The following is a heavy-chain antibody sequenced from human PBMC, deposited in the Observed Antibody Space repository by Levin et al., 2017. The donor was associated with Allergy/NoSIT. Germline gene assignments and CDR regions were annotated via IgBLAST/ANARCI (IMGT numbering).Heavy chain of an antibody. D-gene: IGHD2-2*01. V-gene: IGHV3-48*03. CDR2: ISSSGSTI. CDR3: ARVGKVPAALTYYYYYGMDV. Sequence: GGSLRLSCAASGFTFSSYEMNWVRQAPGKGLEWVSYISSSGSTIYYADSVKGRFTISRDNAKNSLYLQMNSLRAEDTAVYYCARVGKVPAALTYYYYYGMDVWGQGTTVTVSS. CDR1: GFTFSSYE. J-gene: IGHJ6*02.